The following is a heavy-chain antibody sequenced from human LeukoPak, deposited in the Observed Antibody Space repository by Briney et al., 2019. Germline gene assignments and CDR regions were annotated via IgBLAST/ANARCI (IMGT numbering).Heavy chain of an antibody. V-gene: IGHV4-34*01. J-gene: IGHJ4*02. D-gene: IGHD3-22*01. Sequence: SETLSLTCAVYGGSFSGYYWSWIRQPPGKGLEWIGEINHSGSTNYNPSLKSRVTISVDTPKNQFSLKLSSVTAADTAVYYCARDVMLYYYDSSGYFPETRQYYFDYWGQGTLVTVSS. CDR3: ARDVMLYYYDSSGYFPETRQYYFDY. CDR2: INHSGST. CDR1: GGSFSGYY.